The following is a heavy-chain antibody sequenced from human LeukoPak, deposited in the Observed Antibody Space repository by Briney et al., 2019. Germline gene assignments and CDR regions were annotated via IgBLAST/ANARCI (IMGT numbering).Heavy chain of an antibody. V-gene: IGHV3-7*02. CDR1: GFIFRNYW. Sequence: GGSLRLSCVASGFIFRNYWMSWVRQAPGKGLEWVANINHDGGDKNYVDSVKGRFTISRDNAKSSLYLQMNSLRVEDTAVYYCAITGGATVTAFDLWGQGILVTVSS. CDR2: INHDGGDK. J-gene: IGHJ4*02. D-gene: IGHD4-17*01. CDR3: AITGGATVTAFDL.